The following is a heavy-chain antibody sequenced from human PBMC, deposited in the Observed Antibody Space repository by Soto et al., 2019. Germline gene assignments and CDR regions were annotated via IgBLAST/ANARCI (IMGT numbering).Heavy chain of an antibody. J-gene: IGHJ4*02. CDR3: ARHPRFRPFDF. CDR1: GDSLSAGPYP. V-gene: IGHV4-39*01. Sequence: QLQLQESGPGLVNPSETLSLTCRVSGDSLSAGPYPWCWIRQPPGKGLAWIGNVYNSGRTSYSPSLKSRVTISVATSKNQFSLRLTSVTAGDTAVYFCARHPRFRPFDFWGQGTLVTVSS. D-gene: IGHD3-16*01. CDR2: VYNSGRT.